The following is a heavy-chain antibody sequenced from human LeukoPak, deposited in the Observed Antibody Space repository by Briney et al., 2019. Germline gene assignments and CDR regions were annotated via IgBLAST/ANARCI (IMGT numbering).Heavy chain of an antibody. CDR1: GFTFSSYA. Sequence: RGSLRLSCAASGFTFSSYAMSWVRQAPGKGLEWVSAISGSGGSTYYADSVKGRFTISRDNSKNTLYLQMNSLRAEDTAVYYCAKGTQGTTYYYGSGSYYNQEHYFDYWGQGTLVTVSS. CDR2: ISGSGGST. CDR3: AKGTQGTTYYYGSGSYYNQEHYFDY. D-gene: IGHD3-10*01. J-gene: IGHJ4*02. V-gene: IGHV3-23*01.